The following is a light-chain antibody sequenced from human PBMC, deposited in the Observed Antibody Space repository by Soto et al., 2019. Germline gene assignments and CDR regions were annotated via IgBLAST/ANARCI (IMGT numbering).Light chain of an antibody. CDR2: EAA. V-gene: IGKV3-11*01. CDR1: QSVGTY. CDR3: QQRYNWPNT. J-gene: IGKJ2*01. Sequence: EIVLTQSPATLSLSPGERATLSCRASQSVGTYLAWYQHSPGPAPRLLIYEAANRATGIPARFSGSGSGTDFTLTISSPEPEDFAVYYCQQRYNWPNTFGQGTKLEIK.